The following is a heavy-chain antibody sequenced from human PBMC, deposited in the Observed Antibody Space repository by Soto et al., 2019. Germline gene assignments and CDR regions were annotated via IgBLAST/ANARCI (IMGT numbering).Heavy chain of an antibody. J-gene: IGHJ3*01. Sequence: QITLKESGPTLVKPTQTLTLTCTFSGFSLSTSGVGVGWIRQPPGKALEWLALIYWDNDQRYSPSLRSRLTITXXXXXXXXXXXXXXXXXXXXXXXXXAHRLETGICGTASCRGAFDVWGQGTMVTVSS. CDR1: GFSLSTSGVG. CDR2: IYWDNDQ. D-gene: IGHD2-2*01. V-gene: IGHV2-5*02. CDR3: AHRLETGICGTASCRGAFDV.